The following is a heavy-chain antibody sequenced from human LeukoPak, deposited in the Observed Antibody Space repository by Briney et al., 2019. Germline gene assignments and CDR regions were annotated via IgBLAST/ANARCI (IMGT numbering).Heavy chain of an antibody. V-gene: IGHV3-48*04. CDR3: ARVTGDRLTAAAGDY. J-gene: IGHJ4*02. D-gene: IGHD6-13*01. CDR1: GFTFSSYS. CDR2: IGWDSDSK. Sequence: GGSLRLSCAASGFTFSSYSMNWVRQAPGKGLEWVSVIGWDSDSKYYLESVKGRFTISRDNSKNSLYLQMNSLRAEDTAVYYCARVTGDRLTAAAGDYWGQGTLVTVSS.